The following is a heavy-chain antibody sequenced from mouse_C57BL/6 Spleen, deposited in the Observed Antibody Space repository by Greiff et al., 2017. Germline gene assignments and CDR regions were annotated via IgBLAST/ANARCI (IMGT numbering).Heavy chain of an antibody. Sequence: QVQLQQSGAELVKPGASVKMSCKASGYTFTSYWITWVKQRPGQGLEWIGDIYPGSGSTNYNEKFKSKATLTVDKSSSTAYVQLSSLTSEDAAVYYCARGDCYGSSCEKGAMDYWGQGTSVTVSS. J-gene: IGHJ4*01. CDR2: IYPGSGST. CDR1: GYTFTSYW. CDR3: ARGDCYGSSCEKGAMDY. V-gene: IGHV1-55*01. D-gene: IGHD1-1*01.